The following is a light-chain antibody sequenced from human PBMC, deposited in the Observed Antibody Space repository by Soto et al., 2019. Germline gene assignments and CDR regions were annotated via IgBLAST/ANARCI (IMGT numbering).Light chain of an antibody. V-gene: IGLV7-46*01. Sequence: QAVVTQEPSLTVSPGGTVTLTCGSSTGTVTGGHYPHWFQQKAGQAPTTLIYETNKKHSWTPARFSGSLLGGKAALTLSGAQPEDEAEYYCLLSYSGANVFGTGTKLTVL. J-gene: IGLJ1*01. CDR3: LLSYSGANV. CDR2: ETN. CDR1: TGTVTGGHY.